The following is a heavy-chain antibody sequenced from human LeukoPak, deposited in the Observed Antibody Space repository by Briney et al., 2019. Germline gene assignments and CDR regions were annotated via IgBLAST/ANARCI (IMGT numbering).Heavy chain of an antibody. CDR1: GFTFSSYA. CDR3: ARDRVEGTILTGYYFDY. CDR2: ISYDGSNK. V-gene: IGHV3-30*04. J-gene: IGHJ4*02. Sequence: RPGGSLRLSCAASGFTFSSYAMHWVRQAPGKGLEWVAVISYDGSNKYYADSVKGRFTISRDNSKNTLYLQMNSLRAEDTAVYYCARDRVEGTILTGYYFDYWGQGTLVTVSS. D-gene: IGHD3-9*01.